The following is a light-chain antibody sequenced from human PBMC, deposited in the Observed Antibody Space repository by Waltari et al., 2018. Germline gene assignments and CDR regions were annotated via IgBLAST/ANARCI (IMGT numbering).Light chain of an antibody. CDR2: ASS. CDR3: QQYNNWPRT. J-gene: IGKJ1*01. V-gene: IGKV3-15*01. Sequence: IVMPQSPATLTVSPGDRATISCRASQSVSSSLAWYQQKPGQAPRLLIYASSTMATGIPSRFSGSGSGTEFTLTISSLQSEDFAVYYCQQYNNWPRTFGQGTKVEIK. CDR1: QSVSSS.